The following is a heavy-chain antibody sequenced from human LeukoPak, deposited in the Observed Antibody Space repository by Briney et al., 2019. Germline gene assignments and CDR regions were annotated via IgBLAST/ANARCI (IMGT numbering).Heavy chain of an antibody. J-gene: IGHJ4*02. Sequence: ASVTVSCKASGYIFTAYYIHWVRQAPGQGLEWMGWINPNSGGTTFAQTFQDRVTMTRDTSISTVYMELSSLRSDDTAVYYCTRDPPRRCSGVTCYPYWGQGTLVTVSS. CDR1: GYIFTAYY. CDR2: INPNSGGT. CDR3: TRDPPRRCSGVTCYPY. D-gene: IGHD2-15*01. V-gene: IGHV1-2*02.